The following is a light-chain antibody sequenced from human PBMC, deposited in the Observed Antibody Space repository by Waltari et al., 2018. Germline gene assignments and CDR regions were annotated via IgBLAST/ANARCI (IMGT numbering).Light chain of an antibody. Sequence: EIVLTQSPGTLSLSPGERATLSCRASQSVSSGYLAWYQQKPGQAPRLLIYGASSRATGIPDRFSGSGSGTDFTLTISRLEPEDFAVYYCQQYKNWPWTFGLGTKVEIK. V-gene: IGKV3-20*01. CDR1: QSVSSGY. J-gene: IGKJ1*01. CDR2: GAS. CDR3: QQYKNWPWT.